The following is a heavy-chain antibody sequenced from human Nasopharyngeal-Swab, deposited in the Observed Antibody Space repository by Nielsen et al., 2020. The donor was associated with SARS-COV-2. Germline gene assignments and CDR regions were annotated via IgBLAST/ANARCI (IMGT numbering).Heavy chain of an antibody. V-gene: IGHV3-21*01. CDR2: ISSSSSYI. CDR1: GFTFSSYW. CDR3: AREEYSSSHIYYYYYGMDV. J-gene: IGHJ6*02. Sequence: ESLKISCAASGFTFSSYWMNWVRQAPGKGLEWVSSISSSSSYIYYADSVKGRFTISRDNAKNSLYLQMNSLRAEDTAVYYCAREEYSSSHIYYYYYGMDVWGQGTTVTVSS. D-gene: IGHD6-6*01.